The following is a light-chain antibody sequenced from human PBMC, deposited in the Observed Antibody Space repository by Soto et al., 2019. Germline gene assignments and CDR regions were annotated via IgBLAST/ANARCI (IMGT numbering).Light chain of an antibody. CDR2: DAS. J-gene: IGKJ5*01. CDR3: QQRGDWPPIT. V-gene: IGKV3-11*01. CDR1: QSVSSY. Sequence: EIVLTQSPATLSLSPGERATLSCRASQSVSSYLAWYQRKPGQAPRLLIYDASNRATGIPARFSGSGSGTDFTLTISSLEPEDFAVYYCQQRGDWPPITFGQGTRLEIK.